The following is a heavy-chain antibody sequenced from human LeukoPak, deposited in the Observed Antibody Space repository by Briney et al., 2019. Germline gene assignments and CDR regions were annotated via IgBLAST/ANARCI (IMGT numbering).Heavy chain of an antibody. CDR2: INHSGST. D-gene: IGHD2-15*01. CDR3: NRRYSNYYSGMDV. CDR1: GGSFSAYY. J-gene: IGHJ6*02. V-gene: IGHV4-34*01. Sequence: SETLSLTCAVYGGSFSAYYWSWIRQPPGKGLEWIGEINHSGSTNYNPSLKSRVTISVDTSKYQVSLRLSSVTAADTAVYYCNRRYSNYYSGMDVWGQGTTVTVSS.